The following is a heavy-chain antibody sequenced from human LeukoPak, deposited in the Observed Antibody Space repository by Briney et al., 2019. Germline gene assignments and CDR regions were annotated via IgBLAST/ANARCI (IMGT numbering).Heavy chain of an antibody. CDR2: IYYSGST. D-gene: IGHD6-25*01. J-gene: IGHJ2*01. CDR3: ARQGGGFWYFDL. CDR1: GGSISSYY. V-gene: IGHV4-59*08. Sequence: PSETLSLTCTVSGGSISSYYWSWIRQPPGKGLEWIGYIYYSGSTNYNPSLKSRVTISVDTSKNQFSLKLSSVTAADTAVYYCARQGGGFWYFDLRGRGTLVTVSS.